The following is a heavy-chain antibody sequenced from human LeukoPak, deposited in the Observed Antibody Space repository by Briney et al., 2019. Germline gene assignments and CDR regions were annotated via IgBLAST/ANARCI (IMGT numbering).Heavy chain of an antibody. D-gene: IGHD2-15*01. CDR3: AKDPCSGGSCYSADY. V-gene: IGHV3-23*01. CDR2: ISNGGGST. J-gene: IGHJ4*02. CDR1: GFTFSSYG. Sequence: GGSLRLSCAASGFTFSSYGMSWVRQAPGKGLEWVSTISNGGGSTFYGDSVKGRFTISRDNSKNTLYLQMTSLRAEDTAVYYCAKDPCSGGSCYSADYWSQGTLVTVSS.